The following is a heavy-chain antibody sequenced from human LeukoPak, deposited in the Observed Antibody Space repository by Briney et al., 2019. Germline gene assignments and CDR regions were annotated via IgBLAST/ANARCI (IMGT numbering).Heavy chain of an antibody. CDR1: GYTLTELS. J-gene: IGHJ3*02. V-gene: IGHV1-24*01. D-gene: IGHD2-15*01. CDR2: FDPEDGET. CDR3: ARVRMTHDAFDI. Sequence: ASVKVSCKVSGYTLTELSMHWVRQAPGKGLEWMGGFDPEDGETIYAQKFQGRVTMTRDTSTSTVYMELSSLRSEDTAVYYCARVRMTHDAFDIWGQGTMVTVSS.